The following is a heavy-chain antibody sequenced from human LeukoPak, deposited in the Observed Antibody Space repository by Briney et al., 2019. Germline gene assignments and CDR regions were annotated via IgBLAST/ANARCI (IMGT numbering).Heavy chain of an antibody. Sequence: ASVKVSCKASGYTFTSYGISWVRQAPGQGLEWMGGIIPIFGTANYAQKFQGRVTITADESTSTAYMELSSLRSEDTAVYYCARDRGRGSYYPNQSDPPLNWFDPWGQGTLVTVSS. V-gene: IGHV1-69*13. CDR3: ARDRGRGSYYPNQSDPPLNWFDP. CDR1: GYTFTSYG. D-gene: IGHD1-26*01. J-gene: IGHJ5*02. CDR2: IIPIFGTA.